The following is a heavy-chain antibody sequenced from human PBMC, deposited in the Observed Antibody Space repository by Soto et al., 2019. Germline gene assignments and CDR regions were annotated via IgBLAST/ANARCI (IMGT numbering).Heavy chain of an antibody. CDR3: TTDSYGTTTACYALLH. CDR1: GINFSNSW. V-gene: IGHV3-15*01. J-gene: IGHJ4*02. CDR2: IKSSTDGGTT. D-gene: IGHD2-2*01. Sequence: EVQVVESGGSLIKTGGSLRLSCAASGINFSNSWMSWVRQAPGKGLEWVGHIKSSTDGGTTDYAAPVKGRFTISRDDSRNTVYLQMNSLKTEDTAVYFCTTDSYGTTTACYALLHWGQGTLVTVSS.